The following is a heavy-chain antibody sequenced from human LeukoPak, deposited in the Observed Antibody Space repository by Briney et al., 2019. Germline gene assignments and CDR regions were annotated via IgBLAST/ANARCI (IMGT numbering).Heavy chain of an antibody. Sequence: SVKVSCKASGGTFSSYAISWVRQAPGQGLEWMGGIIPIFGTANYAQKFQGRVTITADESTSTAYMELSSLRSEDTAVYYCARGGTRVLEWLFVDYWGQGTLVTVSS. CDR2: IIPIFGTA. CDR3: ARGGTRVLEWLFVDY. CDR1: GGTFSSYA. V-gene: IGHV1-69*13. D-gene: IGHD3-3*01. J-gene: IGHJ4*02.